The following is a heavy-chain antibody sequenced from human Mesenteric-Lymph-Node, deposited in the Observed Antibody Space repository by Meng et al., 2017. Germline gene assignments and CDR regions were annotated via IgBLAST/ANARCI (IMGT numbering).Heavy chain of an antibody. CDR2: INPYTGGR. V-gene: IGHV1-2*06. CDR3: ARSAVSEYYFDY. CDR1: GYTFTSYY. Sequence: ASVKVSCKASGYTFTSYYMHWVRQAPGQGLEWMGRINPYTGGRSFAQKFQGRVTMTRDTSISSVYMELSRLRSDDTAVYFCARSAVSEYYFDYWGQGTLVTVSS. D-gene: IGHD2/OR15-2a*01. J-gene: IGHJ4*02.